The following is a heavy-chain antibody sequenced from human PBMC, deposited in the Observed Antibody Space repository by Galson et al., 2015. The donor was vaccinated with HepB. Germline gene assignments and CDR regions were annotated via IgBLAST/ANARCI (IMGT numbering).Heavy chain of an antibody. CDR2: ISAYNGNT. V-gene: IGHV1-18*01. Sequence: QSGAEVKKPGESLKISCKASGYTFTSYGISWVRQAPGQGLEWMGWISAYNGNTNYAQKLQGRVTMTTDTSTSTAYMELRSLRSDDTAVYYCARGRGQYKGVAATPFGDYWGQGTLVTVSS. CDR3: ARGRGQYKGVAATPFGDY. J-gene: IGHJ4*02. CDR1: GYTFTSYG. D-gene: IGHD2-15*01.